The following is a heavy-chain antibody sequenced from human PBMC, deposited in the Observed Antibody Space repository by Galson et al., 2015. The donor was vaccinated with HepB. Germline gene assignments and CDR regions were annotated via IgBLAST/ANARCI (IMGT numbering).Heavy chain of an antibody. CDR2: INHSGST. D-gene: IGHD6-6*01. V-gene: IGHV4-34*01. J-gene: IGHJ4*02. CDR3: ARGRGGIAARMPYFDY. Sequence: ETLSLTCAVYGGSFSGYYWSWIRQPPGKGLEWIGEINHSGSTNYNPSLKSRVTISVDTSKNQFSLKLSSVTAADTAVYYCARGRGGIAARMPYFDYWGQGTLVTVSS. CDR1: GGSFSGYY.